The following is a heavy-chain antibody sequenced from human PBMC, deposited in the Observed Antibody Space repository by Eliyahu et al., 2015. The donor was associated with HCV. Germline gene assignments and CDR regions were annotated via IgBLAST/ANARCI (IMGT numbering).Heavy chain of an antibody. CDR3: AKDLTPRGSYLGY. Sequence: EVQLVESGGGLVQPGRSLRLSCAASGFTXDDYAMHWVRQAPGKGLEWVSGISWNSGSIGYADSVKGRFTISRDNAKNSLYLQMNSLRAEDTALYYCAKDLTPRGSYLGYWGQGTLVTVSS. CDR2: ISWNSGSI. V-gene: IGHV3-9*01. J-gene: IGHJ4*02. CDR1: GFTXDDYA. D-gene: IGHD3-10*01.